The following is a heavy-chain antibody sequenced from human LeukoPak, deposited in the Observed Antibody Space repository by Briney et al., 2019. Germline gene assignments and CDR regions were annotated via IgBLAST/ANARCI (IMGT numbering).Heavy chain of an antibody. D-gene: IGHD1-26*01. CDR3: ARRRGRYSGDAFDI. J-gene: IGHJ3*02. CDR2: IYPGDSDP. V-gene: IGHV5-51*01. CDR1: GYRFTSYW. Sequence: GESLKISCKGSGYRFTSYWIAWVRQLPGKGLEWMGFIYPGDSDPRYSPSFQGQVTISADKSMSTAYLQWSSLKASDTAMYYCARRRGRYSGDAFDIWGQGTMVTVSS.